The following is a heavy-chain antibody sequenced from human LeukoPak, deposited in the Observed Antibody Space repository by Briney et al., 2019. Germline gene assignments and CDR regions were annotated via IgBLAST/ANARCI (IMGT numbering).Heavy chain of an antibody. D-gene: IGHD6-19*01. CDR1: GFTFSSYA. J-gene: IGHJ4*02. CDR3: ARGTVAGTD. Sequence: PGRSLRLSCAASGFTFSSYAMHWVRQAPGKGLEWVAVISYDGSNKYYADSVKGRFTISRDNSKNTPYLQMNSLRAEDTAVYYCARGTVAGTDWGQGTLVTVSS. CDR2: ISYDGSNK. V-gene: IGHV3-30-3*01.